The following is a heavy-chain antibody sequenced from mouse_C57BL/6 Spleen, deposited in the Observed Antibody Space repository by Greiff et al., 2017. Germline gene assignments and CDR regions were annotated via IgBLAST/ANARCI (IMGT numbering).Heavy chain of an antibody. D-gene: IGHD1-1*01. CDR1: GYSFTDYD. CDR3: ARSYNCSSYYFCC. V-gene: IGHV1-26*01. J-gene: IGHJ2*01. CDR2: INPNNGGT. Sequence: EVQLQQSGPELVKPGASVKISCKASGYSFTDYDMNWVKQSHGKGLEWIGDINPNNGGTSYNQKFKGKATLTVDTSSSTAYMERRSLTSEDSAVYYCARSYNCSSYYFCCWGQSTTLTVSS.